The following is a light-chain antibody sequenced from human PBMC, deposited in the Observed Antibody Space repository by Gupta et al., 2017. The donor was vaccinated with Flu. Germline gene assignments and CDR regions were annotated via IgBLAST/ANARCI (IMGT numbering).Light chain of an antibody. CDR1: QGVSVN. V-gene: IGKV3-15*01. J-gene: IGKJ4*01. CDR3: QQHNHWPPA. CDR2: AAS. Sequence: GESAIRSGRTTQGVSVNLAWYQQKLGQAPRLLIYAASTRATGVPARFSGSGSGTQFTLTITSLQSEDAAVYYCQQHNHWPPAFGGGTKVEIK.